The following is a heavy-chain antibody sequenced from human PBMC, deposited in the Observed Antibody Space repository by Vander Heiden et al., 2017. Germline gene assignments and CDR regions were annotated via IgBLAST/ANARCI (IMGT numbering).Heavy chain of an antibody. V-gene: IGHV4-59*01. Sequence: QVQLQESGPGLVTPSETLSLTCTVPGGSLSTYYWSWIRQPPGKGLEWIGYIYDGGSTNYNPSLKSRVTISVGTSKNQYSLKLSSVTAADTAVYYCARDGAVAGMGSFDYWGQGALVTVSS. D-gene: IGHD6-19*01. J-gene: IGHJ4*02. CDR3: ARDGAVAGMGSFDY. CDR1: GGSLSTYY. CDR2: IYDGGST.